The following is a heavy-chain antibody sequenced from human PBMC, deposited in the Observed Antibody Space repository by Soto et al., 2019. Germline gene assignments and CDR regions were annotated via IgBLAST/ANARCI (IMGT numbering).Heavy chain of an antibody. V-gene: IGHV1-2*04. D-gene: IGHD2-8*02. J-gene: IGHJ4*02. CDR3: ARAPGPY. CDR2: NNPNSGGT. CDR1: GYGFTGYY. Sequence: ALLKRAWKGSGYGFTGYYMHWVRQAPGQGLEWMGWNNPNSGGTNYAQKFQGWVTMTRDTSISTAYMELRSLRSDDTAVYYCARAPGPYWGQGTLVTVSS.